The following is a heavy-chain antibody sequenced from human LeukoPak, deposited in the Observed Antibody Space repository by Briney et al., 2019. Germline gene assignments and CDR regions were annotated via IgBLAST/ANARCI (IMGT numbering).Heavy chain of an antibody. CDR2: IYYSGST. CDR1: GGSISSSSYY. CDR3: ARRRGYSGYDFTLPFDY. Sequence: PSETLSLTCTVSGGSISSSSYYWGWIRQPLGKGLEWIGSIYYSGSTYYNPSLKSRVTIPVDTSKNQFSLKLSSVTAADTAVYYCARRRGYSGYDFTLPFDYWGQGTLVTVSS. J-gene: IGHJ4*02. D-gene: IGHD5-12*01. V-gene: IGHV4-39*01.